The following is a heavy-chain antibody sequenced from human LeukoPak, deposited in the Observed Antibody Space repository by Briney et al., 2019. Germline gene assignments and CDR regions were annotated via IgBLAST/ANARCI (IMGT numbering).Heavy chain of an antibody. CDR2: IYYSGST. Sequence: SETLSLTCTVSGGSISSYYWSWIRQPPGKGLEWIGYIYYSGSTNYNPSLKSRVTISVDTSKNQFSLKLSSVTAADTAVYSRARLDDLQNYFDYWGQGTLVTVSS. CDR1: GGSISSYY. J-gene: IGHJ4*02. D-gene: IGHD3-3*01. CDR3: ARLDDLQNYFDY. V-gene: IGHV4-59*08.